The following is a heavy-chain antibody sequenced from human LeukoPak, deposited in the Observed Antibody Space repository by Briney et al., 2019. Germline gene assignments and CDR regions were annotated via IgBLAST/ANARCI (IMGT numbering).Heavy chain of an antibody. CDR2: ISYSGST. J-gene: IGHJ6*02. CDR1: GGSVSSGSYY. CDR3: ARGSFYYGMDV. V-gene: IGHV4-61*01. Sequence: PSETLSLTCTVSGGSVSSGSYYWSWTRQPPGKGLEWIGYISYSGSTNYNPSLKSRATISVDTSKNQFSLKLSSVTAADTAVYYCARGSFYYGMDVWGQGTTVTVSS.